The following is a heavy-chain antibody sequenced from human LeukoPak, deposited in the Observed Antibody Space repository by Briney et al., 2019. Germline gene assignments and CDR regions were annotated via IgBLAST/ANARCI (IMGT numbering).Heavy chain of an antibody. CDR3: ARDHFTVAGNLDF. J-gene: IGHJ4*02. D-gene: IGHD6-19*01. CDR2: IDNDGGST. Sequence: GGSLRLSCAASGFTFHSYWMHWVRQAPGKGLVWVSRIDNDGGSTTYADSVKGRFTISRDNAKNSLYLQMNSLRAEDTAVYYCARDHFTVAGNLDFWGQGTLVTVSS. CDR1: GFTFHSYW. V-gene: IGHV3-74*01.